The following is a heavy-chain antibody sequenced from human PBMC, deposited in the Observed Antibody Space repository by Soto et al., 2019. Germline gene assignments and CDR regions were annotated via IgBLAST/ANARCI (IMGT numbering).Heavy chain of an antibody. D-gene: IGHD6-19*01. CDR3: ARQAVAAYDAFDI. V-gene: IGHV4-61*07. Sequence: PPGKGLEWIGYIYYSGSTNYNPSLKSRVTISVDTSKNQFSLKLSSVTAADTAVYYCARQAVAAYDAFDIWGQGTMVTVS. CDR2: IYYSGST. J-gene: IGHJ3*02.